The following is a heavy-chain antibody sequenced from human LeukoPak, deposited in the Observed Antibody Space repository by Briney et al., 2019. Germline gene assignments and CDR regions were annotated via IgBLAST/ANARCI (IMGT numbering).Heavy chain of an antibody. CDR2: IDYRGST. CDR3: ARQNYDEVNYYYYGLDV. Sequence: SETLSLTCTVSGGSISSNYWSWIRQSPGKGLEWIGYIDYRGSTDYNPSLKSRVTISVDTSKNQFSLKLSSVTAADTAVYYCARQNYDEVNYYYYGLDVWGQGTTVTVSS. CDR1: GGSISSNY. D-gene: IGHD3-3*01. V-gene: IGHV4-59*08. J-gene: IGHJ6*02.